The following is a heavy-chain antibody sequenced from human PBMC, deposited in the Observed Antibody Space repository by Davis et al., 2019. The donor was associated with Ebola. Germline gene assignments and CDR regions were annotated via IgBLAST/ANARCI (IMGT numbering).Heavy chain of an antibody. Sequence: GGSLRLSCAASGFTVSSNYMSWVRQAPGKGLEWVSVIYSGGSTYYADSVKGRFTISRDNSKNTLYLQMNSLRAEDTAVYYCARVKGELWFGEFDPWGQGTLVTVSS. D-gene: IGHD3-10*01. CDR1: GFTVSSNY. CDR2: IYSGGST. CDR3: ARVKGELWFGEFDP. V-gene: IGHV3-66*01. J-gene: IGHJ5*02.